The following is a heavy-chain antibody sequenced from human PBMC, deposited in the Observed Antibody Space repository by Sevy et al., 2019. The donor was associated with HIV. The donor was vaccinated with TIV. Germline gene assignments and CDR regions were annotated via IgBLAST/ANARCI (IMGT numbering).Heavy chain of an antibody. J-gene: IGHJ5*02. CDR3: AKALVETEDKNEFDP. D-gene: IGHD2-8*02. V-gene: IGHV3-23*01. CDR1: GFTLSSYA. CDR2: ISISGADK. Sequence: GGSLRLSCAASGFTLSSYAMSWVRQAPGKGLEWVSSISISGADKYYADSVKGRFTICRDNSQNRLYLQMNSLRAEDMALYYCAKALVETEDKNEFDPWGQGTLVTVSS.